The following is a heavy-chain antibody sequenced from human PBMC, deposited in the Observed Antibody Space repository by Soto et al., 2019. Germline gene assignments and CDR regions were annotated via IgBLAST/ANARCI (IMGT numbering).Heavy chain of an antibody. CDR2: IYHSGST. Sequence: SETLSLTCAVSAGSISSSNWWSWVRQPPGKGLEWIGEIYHSGSTNYNPSLKSRVTISVDKSKNQFSLKLSSVTAADTAVYYCARVYCSSTSCQGPIDYWGQGTLVTVSS. D-gene: IGHD2-2*01. CDR3: ARVYCSSTSCQGPIDY. V-gene: IGHV4-4*02. J-gene: IGHJ4*02. CDR1: AGSISSSNW.